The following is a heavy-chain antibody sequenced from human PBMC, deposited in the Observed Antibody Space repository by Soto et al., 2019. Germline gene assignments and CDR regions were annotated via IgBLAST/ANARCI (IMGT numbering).Heavy chain of an antibody. J-gene: IGHJ3*02. D-gene: IGHD3-9*01. CDR2: INHSGST. Sequence: SETLSLTGAVYGGACTGYYWSCIGQPPGKGLDWIAEINHSGSTNDNPSLKSRVAISADTSTNQFSLTLASVTAADTAVYYCARGPDFDWSLSDALDICGQGTMVTVSS. CDR3: ARGPDFDWSLSDALDI. V-gene: IGHV4-34*01. CDR1: GGACTGYY.